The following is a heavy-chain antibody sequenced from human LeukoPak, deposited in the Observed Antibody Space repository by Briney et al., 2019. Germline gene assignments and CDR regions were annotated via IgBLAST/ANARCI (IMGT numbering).Heavy chain of an antibody. D-gene: IGHD6-25*01. V-gene: IGHV4-34*01. CDR1: GGSFSGYY. CDR2: INHSGST. J-gene: IGHJ4*02. Sequence: PSETLSLTCAVYGGSFSGYYWSWIRQPPGKGLEWIGEINHSGSTNYNPSLKSRVTISVVTSKNQFSLKLSSVTAADTAVYYCAGGTSAYYFDYWGQGTLVTVSS. CDR3: AGGTSAYYFDY.